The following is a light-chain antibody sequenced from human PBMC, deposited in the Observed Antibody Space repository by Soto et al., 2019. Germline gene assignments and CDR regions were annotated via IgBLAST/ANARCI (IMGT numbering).Light chain of an antibody. CDR3: SSYTSSSLLV. CDR2: DVS. Sequence: QLVLTQPASVSGSPGQSITISCTGTSSDVGGYNYVSWYQQHPGKAPKLMIYDVSNRPSGVSNRFSGSKSGNTASLTISGLQAEDEADYYCSSYTSSSLLVFGGGTKLTVL. CDR1: SSDVGGYNY. J-gene: IGLJ2*01. V-gene: IGLV2-14*01.